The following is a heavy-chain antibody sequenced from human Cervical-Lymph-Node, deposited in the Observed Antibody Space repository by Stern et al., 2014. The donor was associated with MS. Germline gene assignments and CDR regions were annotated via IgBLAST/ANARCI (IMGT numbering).Heavy chain of an antibody. CDR2: IIPIIATS. J-gene: IGHJ6*02. Sequence: DQLVESGAEVRKPGSSVKVSCKASGGTFSSYALNWVRQAPGQGLEYMGGIIPIIATSYYAQKFQGRVTITADEFTGTAYMDLSSLRPEDTAVYYCARVVRDMDGANYYGMDVWGQGTTVIVSS. D-gene: IGHD3-10*02. CDR3: ARVVRDMDGANYYGMDV. V-gene: IGHV1-69*01. CDR1: GGTFSSYA.